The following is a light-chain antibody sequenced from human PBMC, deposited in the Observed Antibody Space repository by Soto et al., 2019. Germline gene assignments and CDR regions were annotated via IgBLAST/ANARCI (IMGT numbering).Light chain of an antibody. V-gene: IGKV3-11*01. Sequence: EIVLTQSPATLALSPGQRATLSCRASQNIDTYLAWYQQKPGQAPRLLLYDAANRATGIPARFSGRGSGTDFTLTISRLEPEDFADYCCQHRDNWPLTVGGGTKLEIK. CDR3: QHRDNWPLT. CDR2: DAA. CDR1: QNIDTY. J-gene: IGKJ4*01.